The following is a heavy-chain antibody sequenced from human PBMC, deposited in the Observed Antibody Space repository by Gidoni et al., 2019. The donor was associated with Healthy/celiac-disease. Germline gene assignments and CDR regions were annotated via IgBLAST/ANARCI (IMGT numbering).Heavy chain of an antibody. CDR2: IYYSGST. Sequence: QLQLQESGPGLVKPSETLSLTCPVSGGSISSSSYYWGWIRQPPGKGLEWIGSIYYSGSTYYNPSLKSRVTISVDTSKNQFSLKLSSVTAADTAVYYCARLRIVGATLDYWGQGTLVTVSS. J-gene: IGHJ4*02. V-gene: IGHV4-39*01. D-gene: IGHD1-26*01. CDR3: ARLRIVGATLDY. CDR1: GGSISSSSYY.